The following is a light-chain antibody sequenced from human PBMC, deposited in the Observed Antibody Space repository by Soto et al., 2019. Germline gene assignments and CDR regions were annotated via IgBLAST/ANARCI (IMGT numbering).Light chain of an antibody. J-gene: IGKJ5*01. Sequence: AIRMTQSPSSFSASTGDRVTITCRASQGISSYLAWYQQKPGKAPKLLIYAASTLQSGVPSRFSGSGSGTDFTLTISCLQSEDFANYYGQQYYSYPLITFGQGTRLEIK. CDR3: QQYYSYPLIT. CDR1: QGISSY. CDR2: AAS. V-gene: IGKV1-8*01.